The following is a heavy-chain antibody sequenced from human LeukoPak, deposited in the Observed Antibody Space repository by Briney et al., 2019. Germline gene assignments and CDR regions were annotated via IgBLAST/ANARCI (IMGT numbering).Heavy chain of an antibody. V-gene: IGHV3-33*08. CDR1: GFTFSSYA. Sequence: PGGSLRLSCAASGFTFSSYAMHWVRQAPGKGLEWVAVIWYDGSNKYYADSVKGRFTISRDNSKNTLYLQMNSLRAEDTAVYYCARDHGVLRFLEWLFDYWGQGTLVTVSS. D-gene: IGHD3-3*01. J-gene: IGHJ4*02. CDR3: ARDHGVLRFLEWLFDY. CDR2: IWYDGSNK.